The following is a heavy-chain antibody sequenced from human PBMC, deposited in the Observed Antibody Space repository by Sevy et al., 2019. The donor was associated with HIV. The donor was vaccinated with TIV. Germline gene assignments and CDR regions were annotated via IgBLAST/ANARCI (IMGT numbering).Heavy chain of an antibody. V-gene: IGHV3-48*01. CDR1: GFIFSNYY. CDR3: GRVRDRYCSGGSCYYGYFFDY. Sequence: GGSLRLSCAASGFIFSNYYMTWVRQAPGKGLEWVSYISDRSDTISYADYVKGRFTISRDNAKNALYLQMSSLSGEDTAVYYCGRVRDRYCSGGSCYYGYFFDYWGQGTLVTVSS. D-gene: IGHD2-15*01. J-gene: IGHJ4*02. CDR2: ISDRSDTI.